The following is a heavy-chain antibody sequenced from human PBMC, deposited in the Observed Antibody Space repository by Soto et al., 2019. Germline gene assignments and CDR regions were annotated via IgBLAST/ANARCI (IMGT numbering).Heavy chain of an antibody. CDR1: GFTFSSYA. CDR3: AKDSARLYYDFWSGYDHFDY. Sequence: GGSLRLSCAASGFTFSSYAMSWVRQAPGKGLEWVSAISGSGGSTYYADSVKGRFTISRDNSKNTLYLQMNSLRAEDTAVYYCAKDSARLYYDFWSGYDHFDYWGQGTLVTVSS. D-gene: IGHD3-3*01. CDR2: ISGSGGST. V-gene: IGHV3-23*01. J-gene: IGHJ4*02.